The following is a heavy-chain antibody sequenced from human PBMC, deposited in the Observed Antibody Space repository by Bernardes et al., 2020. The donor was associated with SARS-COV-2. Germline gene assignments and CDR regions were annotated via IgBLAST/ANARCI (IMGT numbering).Heavy chain of an antibody. CDR1: GFTFSSYA. CDR3: AKDVTLWFFDY. D-gene: IGHD5-18*01. J-gene: IGHJ4*02. V-gene: IGHV3-23*01. Sequence: GSLRLFSAASGFTFSSYAMSWVRQAPGQGLEWVSAISGSGGSTYYADSVKGRFTISRDNSKNTLYLQMNSLRAEDTAVYYCAKDVTLWFFDYWGQGTLVTVSS. CDR2: ISGSGGST.